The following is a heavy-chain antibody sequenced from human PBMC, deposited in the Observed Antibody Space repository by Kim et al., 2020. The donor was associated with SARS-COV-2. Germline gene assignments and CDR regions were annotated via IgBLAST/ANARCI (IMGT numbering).Heavy chain of an antibody. J-gene: IGHJ6*02. CDR2: IRSKAYGGTT. Sequence: GGSLRLSCTASGFTFGDYAMSWVRQAPGKGLEWVGFIRSKAYGGTTEYAASVKGRFTISRDDSKSIAYLQMNSLKTEDTAVYYCTRGLFGVVYNQYGMDVWGQGTTVTVSS. CDR3: TRGLFGVVYNQYGMDV. D-gene: IGHD3-3*01. CDR1: GFTFGDYA. V-gene: IGHV3-49*04.